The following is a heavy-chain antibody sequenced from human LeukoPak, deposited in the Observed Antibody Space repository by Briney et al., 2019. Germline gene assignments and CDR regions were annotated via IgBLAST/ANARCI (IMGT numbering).Heavy chain of an antibody. J-gene: IGHJ4*02. CDR2: IIPIFGTA. D-gene: IGHD6-19*01. CDR3: ARDLEGIAVAGTNY. CDR1: GYTFTSYA. V-gene: IGHV1-69*13. Sequence: ASVKVSCKASGYTFTSYAISWVRQAPGQGLEWMGGIIPIFGTANYAQKFQGRVTITADESTSTAYMELSSLRSEDTAVYYCARDLEGIAVAGTNYWGQGTLVTVSS.